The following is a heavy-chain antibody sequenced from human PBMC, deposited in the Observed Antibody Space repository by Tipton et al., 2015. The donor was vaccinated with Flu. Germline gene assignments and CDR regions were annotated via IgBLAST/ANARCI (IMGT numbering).Heavy chain of an antibody. Sequence: QLVQSGGGLVQPGRSLRLSCAASGFTFDDYAMHWVRQAPGKGLEWVSRISWNSDDLGHADSVKGRFTISRDNAKNSLYLQMNNLRPEDTALYYCAKPSTTVTTPFFDYWGHGTLVTVSS. D-gene: IGHD4-11*01. V-gene: IGHV3-9*01. CDR2: ISWNSDDL. CDR1: GFTFDDYA. CDR3: AKPSTTVTTPFFDY. J-gene: IGHJ4*01.